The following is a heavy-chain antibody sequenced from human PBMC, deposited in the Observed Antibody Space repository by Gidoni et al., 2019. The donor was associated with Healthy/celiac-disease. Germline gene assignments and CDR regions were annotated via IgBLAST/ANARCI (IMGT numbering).Heavy chain of an antibody. CDR1: GYTVTSLY. CDR2: INPSGGST. J-gene: IGHJ4*02. D-gene: IGHD6-6*01. Sequence: QVQVGQSGAEVKKPGASVEGSCRASGYTVTSLYMPWVRQAPGQGLEWMGIINPSGGSTSYAQKFQGRVTMTRDTSTSTVYMELSSLRSEDTAVYYCARDRQLVPGGPPDYWGQGTLVTVSS. CDR3: ARDRQLVPGGPPDY. V-gene: IGHV1-46*01.